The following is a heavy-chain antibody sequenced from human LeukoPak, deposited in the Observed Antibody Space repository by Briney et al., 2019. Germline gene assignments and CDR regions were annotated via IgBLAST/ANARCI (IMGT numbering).Heavy chain of an antibody. D-gene: IGHD1-26*01. J-gene: IGHJ2*01. Sequence: SETLSLTCTVSGDYISNYYWSWIRQPPGKGLEWIGYIHSSGPTNYNPSLKSRVTMSADTSKNQFSLRLTSVTAADTAVYYCARLRRGGDWYFDLRGRDTLVTVSS. CDR1: GDYISNYY. CDR3: ARLRRGGDWYFDL. CDR2: IHSSGPT. V-gene: IGHV4-4*09.